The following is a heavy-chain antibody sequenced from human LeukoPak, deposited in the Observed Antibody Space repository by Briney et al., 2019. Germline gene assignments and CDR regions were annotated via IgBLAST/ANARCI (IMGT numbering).Heavy chain of an antibody. CDR2: IHSNGYA. CDR1: GGSISGYY. Sequence: SETLSLTCTVSGGSISGYYWTWIRQPPGQGLEWIAYIHSNGYANYNPSLRSRVTISVDPSKNQFSLTVTPVTAADTAIYYCAQRQGPMSGTYDYFDPWGQGALVTVSS. D-gene: IGHD1-26*01. V-gene: IGHV4-4*09. CDR3: AQRQGPMSGTYDYFDP. J-gene: IGHJ5*02.